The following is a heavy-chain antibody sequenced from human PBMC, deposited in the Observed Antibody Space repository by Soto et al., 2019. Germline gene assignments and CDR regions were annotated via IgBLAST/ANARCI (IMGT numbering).Heavy chain of an antibody. J-gene: IGHJ6*02. CDR2: ISTYNGNT. CDR3: AKNGQPPYYYYGMDV. CDR1: GYIFTSHG. D-gene: IGHD2-8*01. V-gene: IGHV1-18*01. Sequence: QVQLVQSGAEVKKPGASVKVSCKASGYIFTSHGISWVRQAPGQGLEWMGRISTYNGNTKYAQKLQGRVTMTTDTSASIAYMELRSLRSDDTAIYYCAKNGQPPYYYYGMDVWGQGTTVTVSS.